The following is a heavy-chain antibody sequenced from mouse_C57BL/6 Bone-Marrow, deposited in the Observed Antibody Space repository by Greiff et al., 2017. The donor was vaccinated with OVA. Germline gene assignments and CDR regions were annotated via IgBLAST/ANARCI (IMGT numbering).Heavy chain of an antibody. J-gene: IGHJ3*01. D-gene: IGHD2-1*01. CDR3: ASEGVSTIHY. Sequence: VKLQQSGAELARPGASVKLSCKASGYTFTSYGISWVKQRTGQGLEWIGEIYPRSGNTYYNEKFKGKATLTADKSSSTAYMELRSLSSEDSAVYFCASEGVSTIHYWGQGTLVTVSA. V-gene: IGHV1-81*01. CDR2: IYPRSGNT. CDR1: GYTFTSYG.